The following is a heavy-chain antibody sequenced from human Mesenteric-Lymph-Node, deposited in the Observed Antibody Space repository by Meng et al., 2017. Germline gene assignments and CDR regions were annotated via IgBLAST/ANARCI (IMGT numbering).Heavy chain of an antibody. CDR1: GYTFSNYG. J-gene: IGHJ4*02. V-gene: IGHV1-18*01. CDR3: TRADIAAAGTGGY. D-gene: IGHD6-13*01. CDR2: ISGYSGNT. Sequence: QVQLVQSGAEVKKPGASVKVSCKATGYTFSNYGIIWVRQAPGQGLEWMGCISGYSGNTKYAQKLQGRVTMTTDTSTNTAYMELRSLRSDDTAVYYCTRADIAAAGTGGYWGQGTLVTVSS.